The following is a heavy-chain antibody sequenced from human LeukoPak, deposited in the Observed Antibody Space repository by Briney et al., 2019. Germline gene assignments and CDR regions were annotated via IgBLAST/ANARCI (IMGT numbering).Heavy chain of an antibody. D-gene: IGHD5-24*01. Sequence: GGSLRLSCSASGFTFSSYAMHWVRQAPGKGLEWVAVISYDGSNKYYADSVKGRFTISRDNSKNTLYLQMNSLRAEDTAVYYCARDRVEGGYNRFDYWGQGTLVTVSS. CDR1: GFTFSSYA. V-gene: IGHV3-30-3*01. CDR2: ISYDGSNK. CDR3: ARDRVEGGYNRFDY. J-gene: IGHJ4*02.